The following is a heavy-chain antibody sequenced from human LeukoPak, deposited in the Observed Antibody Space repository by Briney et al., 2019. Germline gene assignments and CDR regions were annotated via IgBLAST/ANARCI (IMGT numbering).Heavy chain of an antibody. V-gene: IGHV3-23*01. CDR3: AKDWSGSFDY. CDR1: GFTFSSYG. Sequence: PEGSLRLSCAASGFTFSSYGMSWVRQAPGKGLEWVSAISGSGGSTYYADSVKGRFTISRDNSKNTLYLQMNSLRAEDTAVYYCAKDWSGSFDYWGQGTLVTVSS. CDR2: ISGSGGST. J-gene: IGHJ4*02. D-gene: IGHD3-3*01.